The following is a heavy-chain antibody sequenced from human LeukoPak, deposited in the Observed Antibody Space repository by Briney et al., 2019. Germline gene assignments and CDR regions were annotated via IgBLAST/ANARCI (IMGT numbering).Heavy chain of an antibody. CDR2: ISYDGSNK. Sequence: GGSLRLSCAASGFTFSSYAMSWVRQAPGKGLEWVAVISYDGSNKYYADSVKGRFTISRENSKSTLYLQMNSLRAEDTAVYYCAKAFGWELTDSVDYWGQGTLVTVSS. J-gene: IGHJ4*02. V-gene: IGHV3-30*18. CDR1: GFTFSSYA. CDR3: AKAFGWELTDSVDY. D-gene: IGHD1-26*01.